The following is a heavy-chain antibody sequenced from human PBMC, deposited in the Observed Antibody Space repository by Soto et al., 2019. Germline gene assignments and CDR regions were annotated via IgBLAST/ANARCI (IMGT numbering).Heavy chain of an antibody. Sequence: SETRSRTWTVSGGPISPYKWSWIRQPSGRGLEWIGRIYSSGSTNYNSPLRSRVSMSLDTARNQISLKVKSVTAADTAVCYCAREGGYFDSSGSGVYHYYGVDVWGRGTTVTVSS. J-gene: IGHJ6*02. V-gene: IGHV4-4*07. CDR2: IYSSGST. CDR1: GGPISPYK. D-gene: IGHD3-22*01. CDR3: AREGGYFDSSGSGVYHYYGVDV.